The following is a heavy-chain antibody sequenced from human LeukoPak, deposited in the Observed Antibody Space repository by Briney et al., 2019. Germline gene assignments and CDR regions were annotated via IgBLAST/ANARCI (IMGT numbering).Heavy chain of an antibody. V-gene: IGHV1-69*04. J-gene: IGHJ4*02. D-gene: IGHD5-12*01. CDR1: GGTFNNYA. CDR3: ATEPSRSYSFDHLDF. CDR2: VVPMFGIR. Sequence: GPSVKVSCKTSGGTFNNYAISWVRQAPGQGLEWMGRVVPMFGIRNYPQTFRGRVNITADKATNTVYMELRSLGAEDTAIYYCATEPSRSYSFDHLDFWGLGTPVTVSS.